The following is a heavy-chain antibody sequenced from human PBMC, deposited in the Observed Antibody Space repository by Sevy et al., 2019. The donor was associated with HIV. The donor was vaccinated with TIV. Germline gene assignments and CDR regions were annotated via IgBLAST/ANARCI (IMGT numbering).Heavy chain of an antibody. D-gene: IGHD2-15*01. V-gene: IGHV3-15*01. CDR2: IKSKTDGGTT. CDR1: GFTFSNAW. J-gene: IGHJ5*02. Sequence: GGSLRLSCAASGFTFSNAWMSWVRQAPGKGLEWVGRIKSKTDGGTTDYAAPLKGRFTISRDDSKNTLYLQMNSLKNEDTAVYYCTTDTGYCRGGSCYPKYPWGQGTLVTVSS. CDR3: TTDTGYCRGGSCYPKYP.